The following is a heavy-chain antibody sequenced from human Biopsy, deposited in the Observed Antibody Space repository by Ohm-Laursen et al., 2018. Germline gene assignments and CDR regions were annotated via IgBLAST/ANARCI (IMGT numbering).Heavy chain of an antibody. CDR3: ARDGLGSYHDY. CDR2: ISSTSNHI. CDR1: GFAFSDYS. D-gene: IGHD3-16*02. J-gene: IGHJ4*02. V-gene: IGHV3-21*01. Sequence: SLRLSCAASGFAFSDYSMNWVRQAPGKGLEWVASISSTSNHIHYVDSVWGRFTISRNNAVNSLYLEMNSLTVEDTAVYYCARDGLGSYHDYWGQGTLVTVSP.